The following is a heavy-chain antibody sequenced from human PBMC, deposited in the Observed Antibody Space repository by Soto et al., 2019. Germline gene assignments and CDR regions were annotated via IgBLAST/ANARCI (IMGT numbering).Heavy chain of an antibody. CDR2: IYYSGST. CDR3: ARPSRLGYCSGGICSFDY. J-gene: IGHJ4*02. D-gene: IGHD2-15*01. V-gene: IGHV4-39*01. Sequence: SETLSLTCTVSGGSVSSNTYYWGWIRQPPGKGLEWIGSIYYSGSTYYNPSLKSRVTISVDTSKNQISLKLSSVTAADTAVYYCARPSRLGYCSGGICSFDYWGQGTLVTVSS. CDR1: GGSVSSNTYY.